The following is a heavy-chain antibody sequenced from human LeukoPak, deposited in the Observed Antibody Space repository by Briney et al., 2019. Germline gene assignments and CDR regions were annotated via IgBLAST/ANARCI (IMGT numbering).Heavy chain of an antibody. J-gene: IGHJ3*02. CDR3: ARGGQVQLASAFDI. CDR1: GGTFSSYA. V-gene: IGHV1-69*04. D-gene: IGHD1-1*01. Sequence: ASVKVSCKASGGTFSSYAISWVRQAPGQGLEWMGRIIPILGIANYAQKFQGRVTITADKSTSTAYMELSSLRSEDTAVYYCARGGQVQLASAFDIWGQGTMVTVSS. CDR2: IIPILGIA.